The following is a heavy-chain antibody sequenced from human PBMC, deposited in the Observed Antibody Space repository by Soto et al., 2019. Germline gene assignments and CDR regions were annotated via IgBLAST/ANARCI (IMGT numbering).Heavy chain of an antibody. Sequence: QVQLVESGGGVVQPGRSLRLSCAASGFTFSSYGMHWVRQAPGKGLEWVAVIWYDGSNKYYADSVKGRFTISRDNSKNMLYLQMNSLRAEDTAVYYCARDRAWDWYFDLWGRGTLVTVSS. CDR1: GFTFSSYG. J-gene: IGHJ2*01. V-gene: IGHV3-33*01. CDR2: IWYDGSNK. CDR3: ARDRAWDWYFDL. D-gene: IGHD7-27*01.